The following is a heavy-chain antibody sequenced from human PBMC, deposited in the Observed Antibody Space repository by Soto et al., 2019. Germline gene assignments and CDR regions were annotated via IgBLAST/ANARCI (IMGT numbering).Heavy chain of an antibody. Sequence: ASVKVSCKASGYTFTSYGISWVRQAPGQGLEWMGWISAYNGNTNYAQRFQGRVIMTTDTSTSTAHMELRSLRSDDTAVYYCARDCRLSTSCYRRLDLWGQGTLVTVSS. D-gene: IGHD2-2*01. CDR3: ARDCRLSTSCYRRLDL. V-gene: IGHV1-18*01. J-gene: IGHJ5*02. CDR2: ISAYNGNT. CDR1: GYTFTSYG.